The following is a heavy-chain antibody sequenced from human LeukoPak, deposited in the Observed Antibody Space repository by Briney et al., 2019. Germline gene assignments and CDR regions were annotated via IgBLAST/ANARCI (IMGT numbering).Heavy chain of an antibody. CDR2: IIPIFGTA. Sequence: GASVKVSCKASGGTFSSYAISWVRQAPGQGLGWMGGIIPIFGTANYAQKFQGRVTITADKSTSTAYMELSSLRSEDTAVYYCAREGDTAMVPFDYWGQGTLVTVSS. J-gene: IGHJ4*02. CDR1: GGTFSSYA. CDR3: AREGDTAMVPFDY. V-gene: IGHV1-69*06. D-gene: IGHD5-18*01.